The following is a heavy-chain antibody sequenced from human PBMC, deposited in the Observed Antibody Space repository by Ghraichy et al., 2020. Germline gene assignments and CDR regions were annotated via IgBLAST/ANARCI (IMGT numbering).Heavy chain of an antibody. CDR2: ISGSGGST. V-gene: IGHV3-23*01. J-gene: IGHJ4*02. CDR3: AKDEAIRDYDFWSGYSY. D-gene: IGHD3-3*01. Sequence: GESLNISCAASGFTFSSYAMSWVRQAPGQGLEWVSTISGSGGSTYYADSVKGRFTISRDNSKNTLYLQMNSLRAEDTAVYYCAKDEAIRDYDFWSGYSYWGQGTLVTVSS. CDR1: GFTFSSYA.